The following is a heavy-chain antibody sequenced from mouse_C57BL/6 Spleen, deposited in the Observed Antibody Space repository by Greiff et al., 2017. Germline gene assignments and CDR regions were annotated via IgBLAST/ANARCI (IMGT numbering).Heavy chain of an antibody. CDR1: GYTFTSYW. J-gene: IGHJ2*01. CDR2: IDPSDSET. V-gene: IGHV1-52*01. CDR3: ARGHYYYGSSPLDY. D-gene: IGHD1-1*01. Sequence: QVQLQQPGAELVRPGSSVKLSCKASGYTFTSYWMHWVKQRPIQGLEWIGNIDPSDSETHYNQKFKDKATLTVDKSSSTAYMQLSSLTSEDSAVYYGARGHYYYGSSPLDYWGQGTTLTVSS.